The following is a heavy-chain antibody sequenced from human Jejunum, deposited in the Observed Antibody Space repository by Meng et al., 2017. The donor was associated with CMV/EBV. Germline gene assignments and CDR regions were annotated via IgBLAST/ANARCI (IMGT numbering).Heavy chain of an antibody. V-gene: IGHV4-4*02. CDR3: ARADKVRFDY. Sequence: QGQPEEVGPGLGKSAGTPFLTCAFSVGSMSSTNWWSWVRRPPGKGLKWIGEIYHSGSTNYNPSLKSRVSISVDKSKNQFSLKLSSVTAADTAVYYCARADKVRFDYWGQGTLVTVSS. CDR2: IYHSGST. CDR1: VGSMSSTNW. J-gene: IGHJ4*02.